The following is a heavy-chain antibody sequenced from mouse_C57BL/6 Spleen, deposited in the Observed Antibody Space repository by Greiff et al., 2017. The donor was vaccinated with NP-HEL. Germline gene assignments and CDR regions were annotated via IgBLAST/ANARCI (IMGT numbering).Heavy chain of an antibody. D-gene: IGHD2-2*01. Sequence: EVQGVESGEGLVKPGGSLKLSCAASGFTFSSYAMSWVRQTPEKRLEWVAYISSGGDYIYYADTVKGRFTISRDNARNTLYLQMSSLKSEDTAMYYCTRVGYDVGWYFDVWGTGTTVTVSS. CDR1: GFTFSSYA. J-gene: IGHJ1*03. V-gene: IGHV5-9-1*02. CDR3: TRVGYDVGWYFDV. CDR2: ISSGGDYI.